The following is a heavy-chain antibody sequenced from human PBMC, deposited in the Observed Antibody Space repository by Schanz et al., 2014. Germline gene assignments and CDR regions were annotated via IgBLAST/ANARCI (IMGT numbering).Heavy chain of an antibody. CDR1: GFTLSSYA. D-gene: IGHD5-12*01. Sequence: QVQLVESGGGVVQPGGSLRLSCEAYGFTLSSYAMHWVRQAPGKGLEWVALISNDGSIKYYADSVEGRFTISRDNSRNTLYLQMNSLRTEDTAVYYCASPSGYSDYGTYFDFWGQGTLVTVSS. CDR3: ASPSGYSDYGTYFDF. J-gene: IGHJ4*02. CDR2: ISNDGSIK. V-gene: IGHV3-30-3*01.